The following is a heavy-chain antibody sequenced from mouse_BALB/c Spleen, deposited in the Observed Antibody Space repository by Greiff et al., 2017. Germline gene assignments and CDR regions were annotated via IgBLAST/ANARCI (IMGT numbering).Heavy chain of an antibody. V-gene: IGHV5-4*02. D-gene: IGHD2-3*01. Sequence: EVMLVESGGGLVKPGGSLKLSCAASGFTFSDYYMYWVRQTPEKRLEWVATISDGGSYTYYPDSVKGRFTISRDNAKNNLYLQMSSLKSEDTAMYYCARVDGYYAMDYWGQGTSVTVSS. CDR2: ISDGGSYT. CDR3: ARVDGYYAMDY. CDR1: GFTFSDYY. J-gene: IGHJ4*01.